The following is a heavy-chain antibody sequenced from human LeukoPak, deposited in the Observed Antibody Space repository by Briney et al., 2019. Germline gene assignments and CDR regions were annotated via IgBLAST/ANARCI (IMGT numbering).Heavy chain of an antibody. CDR3: AKLPGRAADY. CDR1: GFSFGSYA. Sequence: GGSLRLSCAASGFSFGSYAMGWTRQAPGQGLEWVSGISDSGGGTYYADSVKGRFTISRDNSKNTLYLQVNSLRAEDTAVYYCAKLPGRAADYWGQGTLVTVSS. J-gene: IGHJ4*02. CDR2: ISDSGGGT. V-gene: IGHV3-23*01.